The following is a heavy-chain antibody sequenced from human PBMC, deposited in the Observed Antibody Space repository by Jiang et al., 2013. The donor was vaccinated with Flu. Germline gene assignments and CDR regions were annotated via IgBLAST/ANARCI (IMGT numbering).Heavy chain of an antibody. J-gene: IGHJ4*02. CDR3: ARDLKGPFDY. CDR2: IYHSGST. V-gene: IGHV4-30-2*01. Sequence: PGKGLEWIGYIYHSGSTYYNPSLKSRVTISVDRSKNQFSLKLSSVTAADTAVYYCARDLKGPFDYWGQGTLVTVSS.